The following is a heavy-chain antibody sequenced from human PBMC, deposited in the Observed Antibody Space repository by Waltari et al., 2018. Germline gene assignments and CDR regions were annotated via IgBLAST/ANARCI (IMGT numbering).Heavy chain of an antibody. CDR1: GGSISGFY. CDR2: IYYTGST. J-gene: IGHJ5*02. Sequence: QVQLQESGPSLLTPSETTSLICTVSGGSISGFYWSWVRQPPGKGLDWIGYIYYTGSTNFNPSLKSRVTMSVDTSKNQFSLKLSSVTAADTAFYYCARGGGGDWEWFDPWGQGTLVTVSS. D-gene: IGHD2-21*02. CDR3: ARGGGGDWEWFDP. V-gene: IGHV4-59*01.